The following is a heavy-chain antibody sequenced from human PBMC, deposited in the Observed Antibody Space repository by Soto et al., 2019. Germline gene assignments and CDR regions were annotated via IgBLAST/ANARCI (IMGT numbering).Heavy chain of an antibody. CDR2: IYWDDDK. CDR3: AHKAVPYFYASGRSDWFDP. Sequence: SGPTLVNPTQTLTLTCTFSGFSLSTSGVGVGWIRQAPGKALEWLALIYWDDDKRYNPSLKSRVTITKDTSKNQVVLTMTNMDPVDTGTYYCAHKAVPYFYASGRSDWFDPWGQGTLVTVSS. D-gene: IGHD3-10*01. CDR1: GFSLSTSGVG. J-gene: IGHJ5*02. V-gene: IGHV2-5*02.